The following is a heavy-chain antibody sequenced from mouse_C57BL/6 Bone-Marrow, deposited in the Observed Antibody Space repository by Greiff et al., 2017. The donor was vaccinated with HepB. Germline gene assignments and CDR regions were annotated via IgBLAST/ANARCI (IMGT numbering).Heavy chain of an antibody. V-gene: IGHV1-69*01. CDR2: IDPSDSYT. J-gene: IGHJ4*01. CDR3: ARLTGAMDY. Sequence: VQLQQPGAELVMPGASVKLSCKASGYTFTSYWMHWVKQRPGQGLEWIGEIDPSDSYTNYNQKFKGKSTLTVDKSSSTAYMQLSSLTSEDSAVYYCARLTGAMDYWGQGTSVTGSS. CDR1: GYTFTSYW.